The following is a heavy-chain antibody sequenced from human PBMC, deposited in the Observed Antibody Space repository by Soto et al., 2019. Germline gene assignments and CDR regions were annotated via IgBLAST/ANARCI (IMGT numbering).Heavy chain of an antibody. Sequence: QVQLVESGGGVVQPGRSLRLSCAASGFTFSSYAMHWVRQAPGKGLEWVAGISYDGSNKYYADSVKGRFTISRDNSKNTLYLKMNSLSAEDTAVYYCASPRLSSDGTTPIDYWGQGTLVTVSS. CDR3: ASPRLSSDGTTPIDY. CDR1: GFTFSSYA. V-gene: IGHV3-30-3*01. CDR2: ISYDGSNK. J-gene: IGHJ4*02. D-gene: IGHD1-1*01.